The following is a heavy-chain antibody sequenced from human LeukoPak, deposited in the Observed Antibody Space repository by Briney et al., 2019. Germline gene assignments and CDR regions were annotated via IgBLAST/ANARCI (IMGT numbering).Heavy chain of an antibody. CDR2: MFYYGST. D-gene: IGHD3-22*01. CDR1: GDSISSSNYF. J-gene: IGHJ4*02. CDR3: ARESGSYYDSSGYPYYFDY. V-gene: IGHV4-39*07. Sequence: PSETLSLTCTVSGDSISSSNYFWGWIRQPPGKGLEWIGSMFYYGSTYYNASLKSRVTISLDTSKKQFSLKLRSVTAADTAVYYCARESGSYYDSSGYPYYFDYWGQGTLVTVSS.